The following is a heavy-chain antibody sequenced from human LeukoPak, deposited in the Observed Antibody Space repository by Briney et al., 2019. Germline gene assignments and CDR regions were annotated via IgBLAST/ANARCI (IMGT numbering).Heavy chain of an antibody. V-gene: IGHV3-48*01. D-gene: IGHD6-6*01. CDR1: GFTFRSYS. Sequence: GGSLRLSCAASGFTFRSYSMNWVRQAPGKGPEWVSYINSRSDAKYYADSVKGRFTVSRDDAENSLFLQMDDLRVDDTAVYYCARSIEEQLAPTDYWGQGTLVTVSS. CDR3: ARSIEEQLAPTDY. CDR2: INSRSDAK. J-gene: IGHJ4*02.